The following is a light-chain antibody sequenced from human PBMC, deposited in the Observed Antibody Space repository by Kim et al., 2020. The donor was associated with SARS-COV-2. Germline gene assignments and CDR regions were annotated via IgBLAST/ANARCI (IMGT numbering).Light chain of an antibody. J-gene: IGLJ2*01. V-gene: IGLV3-1*01. Sequence: PGQTASITCSGDKLGDKYACWYQQKPGQSPVLVIYQDSKRPSGIPEPFSGSNSGNTATLTISGTQAMDEADYYCQAWDSSTAHVVFGGGTQLTVL. CDR2: QDS. CDR3: QAWDSSTAHVV. CDR1: KLGDKY.